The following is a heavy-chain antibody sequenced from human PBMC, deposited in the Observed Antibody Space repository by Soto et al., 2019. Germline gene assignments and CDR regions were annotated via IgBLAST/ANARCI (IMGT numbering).Heavy chain of an antibody. D-gene: IGHD4-4*01. CDR1: GFTFSSYA. V-gene: IGHV3-23*01. J-gene: IGHJ6*02. Sequence: GSLRVSCAASGFTFSSYAMSWVRQAPGKGLEWVSAISGSGGSTYYADSVKGRFTISRDNSKNTLYLQMNSLRAEDTAVYYCAKDPVGMTTVTTGSDVWGPGTTVTVSS. CDR2: ISGSGGST. CDR3: AKDPVGMTTVTTGSDV.